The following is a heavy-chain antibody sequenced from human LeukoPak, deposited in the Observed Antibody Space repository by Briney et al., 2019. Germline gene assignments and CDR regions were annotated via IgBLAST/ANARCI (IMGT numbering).Heavy chain of an antibody. D-gene: IGHD6-13*01. Sequence: CSVKVSCKASGGTFSSYAISWVPQAPRQGLEWMGRIIPIFGTANYAQKFQGRGTITTDESTSTADMELSSLRSEGTAVYYCARDGYSSSWYGSYWFDPWGQGTLVTVSS. CDR2: IIPIFGTA. V-gene: IGHV1-69*05. CDR3: ARDGYSSSWYGSYWFDP. CDR1: GGTFSSYA. J-gene: IGHJ5*02.